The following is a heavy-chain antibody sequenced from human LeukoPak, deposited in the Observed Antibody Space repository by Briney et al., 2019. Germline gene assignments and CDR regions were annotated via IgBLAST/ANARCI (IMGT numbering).Heavy chain of an antibody. V-gene: IGHV3-7*01. D-gene: IGHD2-2*01. Sequence: GGSLRLSCAASGFTFSDYNMNWVRQAPGKGLEWVANIKQDGGEKYYLDSVKGRFTISRDNAKNSLYLQMNSLRAEDTAVYYCARALGDQPDYYYGMDVWGQGTTVTVSS. CDR2: IKQDGGEK. CDR3: ARALGDQPDYYYGMDV. J-gene: IGHJ6*02. CDR1: GFTFSDYN.